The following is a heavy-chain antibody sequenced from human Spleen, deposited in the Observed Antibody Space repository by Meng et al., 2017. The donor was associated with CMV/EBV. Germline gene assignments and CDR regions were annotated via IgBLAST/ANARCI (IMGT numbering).Heavy chain of an antibody. CDR1: GFTFSGFG. D-gene: IGHD3-3*01. Sequence: GESLKIFCVASGFTFSGFGMNWVRQAPGKGLEWFSYISGSGRMIDYADSVKGRFTISRDNAKNSLYLRMNSLRAEDTAVYYCARDLFVVARTVGVPESDYGFDIWGQGTMVTVSS. J-gene: IGHJ3*02. V-gene: IGHV3-48*04. CDR2: ISGSGRMI. CDR3: ARDLFVVARTVGVPESDYGFDI.